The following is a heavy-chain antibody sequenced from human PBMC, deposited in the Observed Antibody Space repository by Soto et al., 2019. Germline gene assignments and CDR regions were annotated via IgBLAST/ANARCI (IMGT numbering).Heavy chain of an antibody. Sequence: GSLRLSCAASGFTFRTYPMHWVRQAPGKGLEWVTFTSFDGSTKYYADSVKGRFTISRDNSKNTLYLQMNSLRTEDTAVYYCARDGSLVSGFDFWGQGTLVTVSS. D-gene: IGHD6-6*01. CDR1: GFTFRTYP. CDR2: TSFDGSTK. CDR3: ARDGSLVSGFDF. J-gene: IGHJ4*02. V-gene: IGHV3-30-3*01.